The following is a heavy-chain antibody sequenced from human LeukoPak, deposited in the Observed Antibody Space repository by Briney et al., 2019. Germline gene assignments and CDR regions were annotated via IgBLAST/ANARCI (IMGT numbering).Heavy chain of an antibody. CDR3: ARTRKKVVVPAGLGPFDY. D-gene: IGHD2-2*01. Sequence: SETLSLTCAVSGGSFSGYYLSWIRQPPGKGLEWMGEINHSGSTNYNPSLKSRVTISVDTSKNQFSLKLSSVTAADTAVYYCARTRKKVVVPAGLGPFDYWGQGTLVTVSS. CDR1: GGSFSGYY. V-gene: IGHV4-34*01. CDR2: INHSGST. J-gene: IGHJ4*02.